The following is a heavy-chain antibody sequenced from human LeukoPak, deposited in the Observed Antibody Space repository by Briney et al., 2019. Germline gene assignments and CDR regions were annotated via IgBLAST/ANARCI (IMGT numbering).Heavy chain of an antibody. V-gene: IGHV3-66*01. CDR2: IYSGGST. CDR3: ARDSFVATRPQRYDC. CDR1: GVTVSNNY. Sequence: GGSLRLSCADSGVTVSNNYMSWVGQAQGKGVEWVSVIYSGGSTFYSDSVKGRFIISRDNSKNTLYLQMNNLRAEDTAVYYCARDSFVATRPQRYDCWGQGTLVTVSS. D-gene: IGHD6-6*01. J-gene: IGHJ4*02.